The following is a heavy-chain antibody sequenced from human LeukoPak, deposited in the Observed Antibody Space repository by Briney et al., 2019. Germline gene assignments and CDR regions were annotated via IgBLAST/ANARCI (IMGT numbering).Heavy chain of an antibody. CDR1: GFTFSNYD. J-gene: IGHJ4*02. CDR2: IRYDGNNK. Sequence: GGSLRLSCAASGFTFSNYDMHWVRQAPGKGLEWVAFIRYDGNNKYYADSVKGRFTISRDNSKNTLYLQMNSLRAEDTAVHYCAKDQAVAGHPLDYWGQGTLVTVSS. D-gene: IGHD6-19*01. V-gene: IGHV3-30*02. CDR3: AKDQAVAGHPLDY.